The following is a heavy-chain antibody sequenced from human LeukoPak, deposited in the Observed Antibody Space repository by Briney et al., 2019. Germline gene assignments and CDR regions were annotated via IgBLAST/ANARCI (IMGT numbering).Heavy chain of an antibody. J-gene: IGHJ6*02. CDR2: INPNSGGT. CDR1: GYTFTGYY. CDR3: ARDGWGGDYYGMDV. Sequence: ASVKVSCKASGYTFTGYYMHWVRQAPGQGLEWMGWINPNSGGTNYAQKFQGRVTMTRDTSISTAYMELSRLRSDDTAVYYCARDGWGGDYYGMDVWGQGTTVTVSS. V-gene: IGHV1-2*02. D-gene: IGHD2-21*01.